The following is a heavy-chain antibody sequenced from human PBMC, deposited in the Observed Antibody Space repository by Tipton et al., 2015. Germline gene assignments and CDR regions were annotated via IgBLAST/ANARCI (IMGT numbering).Heavy chain of an antibody. V-gene: IGHV4-59*11. D-gene: IGHD5-24*01. CDR2: ISYTETS. CDR3: ARDLEHGLDV. Sequence: TLSLTCTVSGGSISSHYWSWIRQSPGKGLEWIGYISYTETSHYNASLKSRVTISIDTSKNQFSLKLSSVTAADTAVYYCARDLEHGLDVWGQGTTVTVSS. J-gene: IGHJ6*02. CDR1: GGSISSHY.